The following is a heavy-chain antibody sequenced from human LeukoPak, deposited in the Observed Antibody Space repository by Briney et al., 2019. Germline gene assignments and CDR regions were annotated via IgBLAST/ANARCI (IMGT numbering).Heavy chain of an antibody. CDR1: GFTFSSCA. CDR3: ASRDYYGSGTYYNPLHY. V-gene: IGHV3-23*01. D-gene: IGHD3-10*01. CDR2: GSGSGSNT. Sequence: GGSLRLSCAASGFTFSSCAMSWVRLAPGKGLEWVSAGSGSGSNTYYADSVKGRFTISRDNSRNTLYLQMNSLRAEDTAVYYCASRDYYGSGTYYNPLHYWGQGTLVTVSS. J-gene: IGHJ4*02.